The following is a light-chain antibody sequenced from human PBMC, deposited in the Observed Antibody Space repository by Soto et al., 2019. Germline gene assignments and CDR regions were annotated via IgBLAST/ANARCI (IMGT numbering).Light chain of an antibody. CDR3: QQYYNTPRT. Sequence: DIVMTQSPDSLAVSLGERATIHCKSSRSFLYRPNNKNYLAWYQQRPGQPPRLLISWASTRESGVPDRFSGSGSGTDFALTITSLQAEDVAVYYCQQYYNTPRTFGQGTKVDIK. J-gene: IGKJ1*01. CDR1: RSFLYRPNNKNY. V-gene: IGKV4-1*01. CDR2: WAS.